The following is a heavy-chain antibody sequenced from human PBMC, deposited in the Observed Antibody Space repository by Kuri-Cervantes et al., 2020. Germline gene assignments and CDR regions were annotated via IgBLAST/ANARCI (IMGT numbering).Heavy chain of an antibody. Sequence: GGSLRLSCAASGFTFSSYGMHWVRQAPGKGLEWVSVIYSGGSTYYADSVKGRFTISRDNSKNTLYLQMNSLRAEDTAVYYCARDYYDSSGHSYWGQGTLGTVSS. CDR2: IYSGGST. V-gene: IGHV3-NL1*01. D-gene: IGHD3-22*01. CDR3: ARDYYDSSGHSY. CDR1: GFTFSSYG. J-gene: IGHJ4*02.